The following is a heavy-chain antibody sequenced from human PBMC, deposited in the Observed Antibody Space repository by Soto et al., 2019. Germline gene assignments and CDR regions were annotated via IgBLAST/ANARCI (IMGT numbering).Heavy chain of an antibody. V-gene: IGHV1-58*01. J-gene: IGHJ6*02. D-gene: IGHD3-22*01. CDR2: IVVGSGNT. Sequence: EASVKVSCKASGFTFTSSAVQWVRQARGQRLEWIGWIVVGSGNTNYAQKFQERVTITRDMSTSTAYMELSSLRSEDTAVYYCAAKGVVTVYYYYGMDVWGQGTTVTVSS. CDR3: AAKGVVTVYYYYGMDV. CDR1: GFTFTSSA.